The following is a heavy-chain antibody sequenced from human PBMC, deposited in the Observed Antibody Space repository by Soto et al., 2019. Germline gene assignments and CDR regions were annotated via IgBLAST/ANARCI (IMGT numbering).Heavy chain of an antibody. D-gene: IGHD2-2*01. CDR2: ISYDGSNK. CDR1: GVTFSSYA. Sequence: GESLRLSCAGSGVTFSSYAMHWVRQAPGKGLEWVAVISYDGSNKYYADSVKGRFTISRDNSKNTLYLQMNSLRAEDTAVYYCARGGRYCSSTSCSFD. V-gene: IGHV3-30-3*01. J-gene: IGHJ5*01. CDR3: ARGGRYCSSTSCSFD.